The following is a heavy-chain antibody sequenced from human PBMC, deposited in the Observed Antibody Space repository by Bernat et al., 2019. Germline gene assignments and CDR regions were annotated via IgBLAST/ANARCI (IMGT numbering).Heavy chain of an antibody. CDR2: IYSGGST. V-gene: IGHV3-66*01. CDR3: ASSSGCSSTSCKEERYFDY. D-gene: IGHD2-2*01. CDR1: GFTVSSNY. J-gene: IGHJ4*02. Sequence: EVQLVESGGGLVQPGGSLRLSCAASGFTVSSNYMSWVRQAPGKGLEWVSVIYSGGSTYYADSVKGRFTISRDNSKNTLYLQMNSQRAEDTAVYYCASSSGCSSTSCKEERYFDYWGQGTLVTVSS.